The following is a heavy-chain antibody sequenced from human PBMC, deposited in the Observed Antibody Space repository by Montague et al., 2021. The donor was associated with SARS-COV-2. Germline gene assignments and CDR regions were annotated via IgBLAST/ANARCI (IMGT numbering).Heavy chain of an antibody. Sequence: SETLSLTSTVSGGSISSYYWSWIRQPSGKGLEWIGRIYTSGSTNXNPSLKSRVTMSVDTSKNQFSLKLRSVTAADTAVYFCARDGLERQWWMLGWFDPWGQGTLVTVSS. CDR2: IYTSGST. V-gene: IGHV4-4*07. D-gene: IGHD1-1*01. J-gene: IGHJ5*02. CDR1: GGSISSYY. CDR3: ARDGLERQWWMLGWFDP.